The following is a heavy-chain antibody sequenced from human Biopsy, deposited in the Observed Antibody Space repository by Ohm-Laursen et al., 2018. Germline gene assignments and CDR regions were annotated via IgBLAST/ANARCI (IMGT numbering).Heavy chain of an antibody. D-gene: IGHD7-27*01. Sequence: GASVKVSCKAPGDSFDTFGISWVRQAPGQGLEWMGGIIPIFGTTHYAQKFQGRLTITADESTATAYMDLTSLTSEDTATYFCARDHGDRNSVTPVNYYVYGMDVWGQGTTLTVSS. J-gene: IGHJ6*02. CDR1: GDSFDTFG. CDR2: IIPIFGTT. V-gene: IGHV1-69*13. CDR3: ARDHGDRNSVTPVNYYVYGMDV.